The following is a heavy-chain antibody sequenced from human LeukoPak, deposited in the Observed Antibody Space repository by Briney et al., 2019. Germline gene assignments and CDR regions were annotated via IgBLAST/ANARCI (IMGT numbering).Heavy chain of an antibody. CDR2: ISGSGAST. J-gene: IGHJ6*02. V-gene: IGHV3-23*01. Sequence: GGSLRLPCAASGFTFSSYAMSWVRQAPGKGLEWASAISGSGASTYYADSVKGRFTISRDNSKNTLYLQMKSLRADDTAVYYCAKGRGSYSSSREVRYYYYAMDVWGQGTTVTVSS. CDR1: GFTFSSYA. CDR3: AKGRGSYSSSREVRYYYYAMDV. D-gene: IGHD6-13*01.